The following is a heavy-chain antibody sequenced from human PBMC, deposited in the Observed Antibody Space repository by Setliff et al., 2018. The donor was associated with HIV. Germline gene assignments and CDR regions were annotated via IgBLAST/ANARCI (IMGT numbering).Heavy chain of an antibody. V-gene: IGHV1-18*01. CDR3: TREKYGDKFDY. J-gene: IGHJ4*02. Sequence: ASVKVSCKASGYNFTNYGIGWVRQAPGQGLEYLGWIGTYSGNTDYAQSVQGRVTMTRDTSTGTVYMDLRSLRSDDTAMYYCTREKYGDKFDYWGQGTLVTVSS. D-gene: IGHD2-8*01. CDR1: GYNFTNYG. CDR2: IGTYSGNT.